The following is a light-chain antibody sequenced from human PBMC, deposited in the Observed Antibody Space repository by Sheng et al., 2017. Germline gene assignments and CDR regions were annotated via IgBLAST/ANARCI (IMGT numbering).Light chain of an antibody. CDR3: EQYNVWPPIT. Sequence: ETVMTQSPATLSVSPGERVTLSCRASQNIGSNLAWYQQKPGQSPRLLIYGSSTRATGIPARFSGGGSGTEFTLTISSLQSEDYAVYYCEQYNVWPPITFGQGTRLEIK. CDR2: GSS. J-gene: IGKJ5*01. V-gene: IGKV3-15*01. CDR1: QNIGSN.